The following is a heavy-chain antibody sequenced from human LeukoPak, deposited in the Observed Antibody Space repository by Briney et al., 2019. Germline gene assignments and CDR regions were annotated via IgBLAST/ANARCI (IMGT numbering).Heavy chain of an antibody. Sequence: PGGSLRLSCAASGFTFTSYNMNWVRQAPGKGLEWVSSITSSSSYIYYADSVKGRFTISRDNAKNSLYLQMNSLRAEDTAVYYCARVWGYRDYYDSTAYYRFDHWGQGTPVTVSS. CDR2: ITSSSSYI. CDR1: GFTFTSYN. J-gene: IGHJ4*02. D-gene: IGHD3-22*01. CDR3: ARVWGYRDYYDSTAYYRFDH. V-gene: IGHV3-21*01.